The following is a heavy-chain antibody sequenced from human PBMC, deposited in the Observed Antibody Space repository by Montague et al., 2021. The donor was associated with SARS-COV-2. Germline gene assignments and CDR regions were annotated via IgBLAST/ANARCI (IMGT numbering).Heavy chain of an antibody. CDR2: INGGGGST. Sequence: SLRLSCAASGFTVSTAVVSWVRQAPGKGLEWVSTINGGGGSTYYADSMRGRFTISRGNSENTLYLQMNSLRAEDTAIYYCAKGRGTSCSDYWGQGTLVTVSS. CDR3: AKGRGTSCSDY. J-gene: IGHJ4*02. V-gene: IGHV3-23*01. D-gene: IGHD2-15*01. CDR1: GFTVSTAV.